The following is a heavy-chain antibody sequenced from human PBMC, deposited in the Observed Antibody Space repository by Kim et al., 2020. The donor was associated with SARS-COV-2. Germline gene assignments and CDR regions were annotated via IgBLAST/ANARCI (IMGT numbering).Heavy chain of an antibody. J-gene: IGHJ5*02. CDR3: ARTPEQQLAWFDP. Sequence: SVKVSCKASGGTFSSYAISWVRQAPGQGLEWMGRIIPILGIANYAQKFQGRVTITADKSTSTAYMELSSLRSEDTAVYYCARTPEQQLAWFDPWGQGTLVTVSS. D-gene: IGHD6-13*01. CDR2: IIPILGIA. CDR1: GGTFSSYA. V-gene: IGHV1-69*04.